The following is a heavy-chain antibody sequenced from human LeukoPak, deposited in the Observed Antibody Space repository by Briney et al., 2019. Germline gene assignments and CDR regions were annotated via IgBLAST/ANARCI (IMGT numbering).Heavy chain of an antibody. CDR2: IYYSGST. J-gene: IGHJ5*02. Sequence: SEALSLTCPVSGGSISRYYWSWIRQPPGKGLEWIGYIYYSGSTNYNPSLKSRVTISVDTSKNQFSLKLSSVTAADTAVYYWARVREDFWSGYYRQPFDHWGQGTLVTVSS. CDR3: ARVREDFWSGYYRQPFDH. CDR1: GGSISRYY. V-gene: IGHV4-59*01. D-gene: IGHD3-3*01.